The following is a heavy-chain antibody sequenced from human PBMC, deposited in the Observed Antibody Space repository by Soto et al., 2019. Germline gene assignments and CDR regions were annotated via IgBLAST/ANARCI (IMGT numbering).Heavy chain of an antibody. CDR3: ARGEVATILASNWFDP. Sequence: QVQLVQSGAEVKKPGSSMKVSCRASGGTFRSYSISWVRQAPGQGLEWMGRIIPILAVASYAQKFQGRVTITADKSTSTAYLELNSLRSEDTAVYYCARGEVATILASNWFDPWGQGTLVSVSS. D-gene: IGHD5-12*01. CDR2: IIPILAVA. J-gene: IGHJ5*02. V-gene: IGHV1-69*02. CDR1: GGTFRSYS.